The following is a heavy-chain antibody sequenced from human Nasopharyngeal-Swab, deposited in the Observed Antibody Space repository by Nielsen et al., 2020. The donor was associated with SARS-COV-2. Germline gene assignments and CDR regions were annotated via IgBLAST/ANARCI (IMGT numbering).Heavy chain of an antibody. CDR3: ARAPLIGEGWFDP. D-gene: IGHD3-16*01. CDR2: INHSGST. J-gene: IGHJ5*02. CDR1: GGSSSGYY. Sequence: GSLRLSCAVYGGSSSGYYWSWIRQPPGKGLEWIGEINHSGSTNYNPSLKSRVTISVDTSKNQFSLKLSSVTAADTAVYYCARAPLIGEGWFDPWGQGTLVTVSS. V-gene: IGHV4-34*01.